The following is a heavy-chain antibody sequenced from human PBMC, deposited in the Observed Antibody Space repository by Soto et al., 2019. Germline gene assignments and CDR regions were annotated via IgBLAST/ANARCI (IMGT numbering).Heavy chain of an antibody. CDR3: ARMESFGSLNWFDP. V-gene: IGHV1-8*02. J-gene: IGHJ5*02. D-gene: IGHD5-18*01. Sequence: ASVKVSCKASGYTFTNNDVSWVRQATGQGLEWMGWMNPGSGDTGYAQKFQGRVTMTRDISIATAYMELNSLTSEDTAIYYCARMESFGSLNWFDPWGQGNLVTVSS. CDR2: MNPGSGDT. CDR1: GYTFTNND.